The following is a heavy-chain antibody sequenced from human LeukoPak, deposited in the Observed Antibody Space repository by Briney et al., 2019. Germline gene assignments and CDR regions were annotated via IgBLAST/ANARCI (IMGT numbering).Heavy chain of an antibody. J-gene: IGHJ2*01. Sequence: SETLSLTCTVSDYSISSGYYWGWIRQPPGKGLEWIGSIYHSGNTYYNPSLKSRVTISVDTSKNQFSLKLSSVTAADTAVYYCARGRWRSSSWYAGWYFDLWGRGTLVTVSS. CDR1: DYSISSGYY. D-gene: IGHD6-13*01. V-gene: IGHV4-38-2*02. CDR2: IYHSGNT. CDR3: ARGRWRSSSWYAGWYFDL.